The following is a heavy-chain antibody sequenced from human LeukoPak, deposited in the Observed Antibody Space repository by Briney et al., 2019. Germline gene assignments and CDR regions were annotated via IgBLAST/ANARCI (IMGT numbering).Heavy chain of an antibody. V-gene: IGHV4-30-4*01. CDR3: ARGGRDGYNVFDY. J-gene: IGHJ4*02. Sequence: SQTLSLTCSVSGGSISSGDYYWSWIRQPPGKGLEWIGYIYNSGTTYYNPSLKSRVTISGDTSKNQFFLKLSSVTAADTAVYFCARGGRDGYNVFDYWGQGTLVTVSS. D-gene: IGHD5-24*01. CDR1: GGSISSGDYY. CDR2: IYNSGTT.